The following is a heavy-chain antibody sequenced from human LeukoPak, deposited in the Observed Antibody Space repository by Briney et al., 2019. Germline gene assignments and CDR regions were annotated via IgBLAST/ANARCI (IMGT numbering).Heavy chain of an antibody. Sequence: SETLSLTCTVSGGSISSYYWSWFRQPPGKGLEWIGYIYYSGSTYCNPSLKSRVTISVDTSKNQFSLKLSSVTAADTAVYYCARHRPEGYCSSTSCYGEADVVDYWGQGTLVTVSS. J-gene: IGHJ4*02. CDR1: GGSISSYY. V-gene: IGHV4-59*08. CDR2: IYYSGST. D-gene: IGHD2-2*01. CDR3: ARHRPEGYCSSTSCYGEADVVDY.